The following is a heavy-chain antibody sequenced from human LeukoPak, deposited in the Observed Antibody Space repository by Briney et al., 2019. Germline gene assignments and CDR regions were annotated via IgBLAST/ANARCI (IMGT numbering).Heavy chain of an antibody. Sequence: ASVKVSCKASGYTFTGYYMHWVRQAPGQGLEWMGWINPNSGGTNYAQKLQGRVTMTTDTSTSTAYMELRSLRSDDTAVYYCARDLRGYSYGCHYWGQGTLVTVSS. CDR2: INPNSGGT. V-gene: IGHV1-2*02. CDR1: GYTFTGYY. CDR3: ARDLRGYSYGCHY. J-gene: IGHJ4*02. D-gene: IGHD5-18*01.